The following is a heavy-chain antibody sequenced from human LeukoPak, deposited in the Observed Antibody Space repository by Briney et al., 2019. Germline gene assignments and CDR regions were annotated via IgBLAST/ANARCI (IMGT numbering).Heavy chain of an antibody. J-gene: IGHJ4*02. Sequence: AGGSLRLSCAASGFTFNTYSMAWLRQAPGKGLEWVSSFTSRSGSIYYADSVKGRFTISRDNAKNSLYLQMNSLRAEDTAVYYCARDGIDWELLASYFDYWGQGTLVTVSS. V-gene: IGHV3-48*01. CDR1: GFTFNTYS. CDR2: FTSRSGSI. D-gene: IGHD1-26*01. CDR3: ARDGIDWELLASYFDY.